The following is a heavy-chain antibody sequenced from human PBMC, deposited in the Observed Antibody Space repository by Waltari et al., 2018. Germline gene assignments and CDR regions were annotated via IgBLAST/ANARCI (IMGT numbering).Heavy chain of an antibody. V-gene: IGHV1-8*01. J-gene: IGHJ4*02. CDR2: INPNSGNT. D-gene: IGHD4-17*01. CDR1: GYTFNSYA. CDR3: ARGGGDYGDLSGGDY. Sequence: QVQLVQSGAEVKKPGASVKVSCKASGYTFNSYAINWVRQAPGQGLEWMGWINPNSGNTGYAQKFQGRVTMTRNTSISTAYMELSSLRSEDTAVYYCARGGGDYGDLSGGDYWGQGTLVTVSS.